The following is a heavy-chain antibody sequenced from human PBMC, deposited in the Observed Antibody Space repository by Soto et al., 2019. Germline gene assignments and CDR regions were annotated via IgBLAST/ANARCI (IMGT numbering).Heavy chain of an antibody. CDR2: ISAYNGNT. CDR3: AREEIRYSYGYYFEY. D-gene: IGHD5-18*01. J-gene: IGHJ4*02. CDR1: GYTFTSYG. V-gene: IGHV1-18*01. Sequence: ASVKVSCKASGYTFTSYGISCVRQAPGQGLEWMGWISAYNGNTNYAQKLQGRVTMTTDTSTSTAYMELRSLRSDDTAVYYCAREEIRYSYGYYFEYWGQGTLVTVSS.